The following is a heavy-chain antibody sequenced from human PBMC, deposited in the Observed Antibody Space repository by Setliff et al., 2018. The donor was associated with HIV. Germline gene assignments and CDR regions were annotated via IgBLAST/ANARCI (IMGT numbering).Heavy chain of an antibody. J-gene: IGHJ4*02. CDR2: VYYSGST. D-gene: IGHD3-22*01. V-gene: IGHV4-39*07. CDR1: GGSISSSSYY. CDR3: ARDHKYYYDSSGLDY. Sequence: ASETLSLTCTVSGGSISSSSYYWGWIRQPPGKGLEWIGSVYYSGSTYYNPSVKSRVTISIDTSKNQFSLRLSSVTAADTAVYYCARDHKYYYDSSGLDYWGQGTLVTVSS.